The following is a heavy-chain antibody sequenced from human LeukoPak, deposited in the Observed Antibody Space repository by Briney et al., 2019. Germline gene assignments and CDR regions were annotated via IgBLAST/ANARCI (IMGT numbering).Heavy chain of an antibody. D-gene: IGHD6-19*01. Sequence: PGGSLRLSCAASGFTFSNFAMNWVRQAPGKGLEWVSTISGSGGSTYYADSVKGRFTISRDNSKNTLYLQMNSLRDEDTAVYYCAKMVHTEQWLVPFDYWGQGTLVTVSS. V-gene: IGHV3-23*01. CDR3: AKMVHTEQWLVPFDY. CDR1: GFTFSNFA. J-gene: IGHJ4*02. CDR2: ISGSGGST.